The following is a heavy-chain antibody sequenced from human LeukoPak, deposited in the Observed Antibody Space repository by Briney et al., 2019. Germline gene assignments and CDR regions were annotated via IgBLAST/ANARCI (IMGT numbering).Heavy chain of an antibody. Sequence: SETLSLTCTVSGGSISDNSYYWGWIRQPPGKGLEWIGYIYYSGSTHYHPSLKSRVTISVDTSKNQFSLKLSSVTAADTAVYYCARNWYGSSWSEQIYYFDYWGQGTLVTVSS. CDR2: IYYSGST. CDR1: GGSISDNSYY. J-gene: IGHJ4*02. CDR3: ARNWYGSSWSEQIYYFDY. V-gene: IGHV4-61*05. D-gene: IGHD6-13*01.